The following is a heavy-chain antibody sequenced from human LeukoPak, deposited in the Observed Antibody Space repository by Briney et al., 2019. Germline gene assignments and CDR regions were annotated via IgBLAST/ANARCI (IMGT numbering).Heavy chain of an antibody. D-gene: IGHD6-13*01. V-gene: IGHV4-4*02. Sequence: PSGTLSLTCAVSGGSISSSNWWSWVRQPPGKGLEWIGEIYHSGSTNYNPSLKSRVTISVDKSKNQFSLTLSSVTAADTAVYYCARGPGIAAAGHGFDYWGQGTLVTVSS. CDR3: ARGPGIAAAGHGFDY. CDR1: GGSISSSNW. J-gene: IGHJ4*02. CDR2: IYHSGST.